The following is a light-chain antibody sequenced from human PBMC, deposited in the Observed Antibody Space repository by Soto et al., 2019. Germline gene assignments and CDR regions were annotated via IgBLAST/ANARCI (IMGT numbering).Light chain of an antibody. CDR2: GAS. Sequence: EIVLTQSPGTLSLSPGERATLSLRASQIVGGDTLAWFQQRPGQAPRLFIYGASNRAAGIPDRFSGSGSGTDFTLTVSRLEPEDFAVYECQQYHWAPDTFGQGTRVDIK. CDR1: QIVGGDT. CDR3: QQYHWAPDT. V-gene: IGKV3-20*01. J-gene: IGKJ5*01.